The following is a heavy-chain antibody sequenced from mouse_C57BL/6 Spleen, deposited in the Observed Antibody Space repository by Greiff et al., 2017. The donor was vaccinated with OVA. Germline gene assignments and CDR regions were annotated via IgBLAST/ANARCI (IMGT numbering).Heavy chain of an antibody. CDR2: IHPSDSDT. Sequence: LQQPGAELVKPGASVKVSCKASGYTFTSYWMHWVKQRPGQGLEWIGRIHPSDSDTNYNQKFKGKATLTGDKSSSTAYMQLSSLTSEDSAVYYCAIPYGSSPYAMDYWGQGTSVTVSS. J-gene: IGHJ4*01. V-gene: IGHV1-74*01. D-gene: IGHD1-1*01. CDR1: GYTFTSYW. CDR3: AIPYGSSPYAMDY.